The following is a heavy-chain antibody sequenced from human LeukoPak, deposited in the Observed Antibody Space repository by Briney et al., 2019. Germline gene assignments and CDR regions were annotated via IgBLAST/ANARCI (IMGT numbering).Heavy chain of an antibody. J-gene: IGHJ4*02. CDR3: ARVKWELEYYFDY. CDR1: GVSFSGYY. D-gene: IGHD1-1*01. Sequence: PSETLSLTCAVYGVSFSGYYWSWIRQPPGKGLEWIGEINHSGSTNYNPSLKSRVTISVDTSKNQFSLKLSSVTAADTAVYYCARVKWELEYYFDYWGQGTLVTVSS. CDR2: INHSGST. V-gene: IGHV4-34*01.